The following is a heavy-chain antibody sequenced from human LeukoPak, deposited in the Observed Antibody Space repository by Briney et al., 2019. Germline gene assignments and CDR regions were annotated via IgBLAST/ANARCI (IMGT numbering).Heavy chain of an antibody. CDR2: ISWNSGSI. V-gene: IGHV3-9*01. J-gene: IGHJ6*02. CDR3: AKDTAPTSLGYGMDV. Sequence: GRSLRLSCAASGFTFDDYAMHWVRQAPGKGLEWVSGISWNSGSIGYADSVKGRFTISGDNAKNSLYLQMNSLRAEDTALYYCAKDTAPTSLGYGMDVWGQGTTVTVSS. CDR1: GFTFDDYA.